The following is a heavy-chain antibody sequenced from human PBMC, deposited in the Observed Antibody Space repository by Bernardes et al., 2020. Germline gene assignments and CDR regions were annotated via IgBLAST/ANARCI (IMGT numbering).Heavy chain of an antibody. D-gene: IGHD3-22*01. Sequence: GGSLRLSCAASGFTFSHYAMTWVRQSPGKGLEWVSAIIGSGAGTYYADSVKGRFTISRDNSKSTLYLQMNSLRAEDTAIYYCAKVSGGYPSPFDSWGQGTLVTVPS. CDR3: AKVSGGYPSPFDS. CDR2: IIGSGAGT. V-gene: IGHV3-23*01. CDR1: GFTFSHYA. J-gene: IGHJ4*02.